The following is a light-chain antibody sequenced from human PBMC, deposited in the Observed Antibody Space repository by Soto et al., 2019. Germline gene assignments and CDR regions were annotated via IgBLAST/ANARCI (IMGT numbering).Light chain of an antibody. Sequence: IRMTHSPSSLSANPRDRVTITCLASQGISRYFAWYQQKPGKASKLLIYAASTLQSGVPSRFSGSGSGTDFTLTISGLQSEDFATYYCQQYYSYPLTFCGGTKV. J-gene: IGKJ4*01. CDR2: AAS. V-gene: IGKV1-8*01. CDR3: QQYYSYPLT. CDR1: QGISRY.